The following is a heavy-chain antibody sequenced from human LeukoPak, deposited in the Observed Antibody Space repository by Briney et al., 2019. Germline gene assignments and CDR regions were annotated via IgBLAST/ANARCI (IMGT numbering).Heavy chain of an antibody. CDR1: GGSVSRGSYP. Sequence: KASETLSLTCTVCGGSVSRGSYPWSWIRQPPGKGLEWIGYINYSGTTSYNPSLKSRVTISVDTSKNQFSLKLSSVTAADTAVYYCARDGRGSYYDADYWGQGTLVTVSS. D-gene: IGHD1-26*01. J-gene: IGHJ4*02. CDR2: INYSGTT. V-gene: IGHV4-61*01. CDR3: ARDGRGSYYDADY.